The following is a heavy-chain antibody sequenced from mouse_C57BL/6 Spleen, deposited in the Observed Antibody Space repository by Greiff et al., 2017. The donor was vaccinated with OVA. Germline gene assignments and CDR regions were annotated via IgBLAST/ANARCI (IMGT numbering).Heavy chain of an antibody. CDR2: IRLKSDNYAT. J-gene: IGHJ3*01. CDR3: TTRQLRLLGFAY. D-gene: IGHD3-2*02. V-gene: IGHV6-3*01. CDR1: GFTFSNYW. Sequence: EVQLVESGGGLVQPGGSMKLSCVASGFTFSNYWMNWVRQSPEKGLEWVAQIRLKSDNYATHYAESVKGRFTISRDDSKSSVYLQMNNLRAEDTGIYYCTTRQLRLLGFAYWGQGTLVTVSA.